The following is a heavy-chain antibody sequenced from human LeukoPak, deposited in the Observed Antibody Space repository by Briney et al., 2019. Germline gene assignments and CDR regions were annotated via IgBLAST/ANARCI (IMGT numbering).Heavy chain of an antibody. J-gene: IGHJ4*02. CDR1: GYTFTSYD. D-gene: IGHD3-9*01. V-gene: IGHV1-8*03. CDR3: ARDLMTGYYPLDY. Sequence: ASVKVSCKASGYTFTSYDINWVRQATGQGLEWMGWMNPNSGNTGYAQKFQGRVTITRNTSISTAYMELSSLRSEDTAVYYCARDLMTGYYPLDYWGQGTLVTVSS. CDR2: MNPNSGNT.